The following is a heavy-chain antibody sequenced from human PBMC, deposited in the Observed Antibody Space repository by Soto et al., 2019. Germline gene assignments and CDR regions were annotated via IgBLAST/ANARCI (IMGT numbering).Heavy chain of an antibody. Sequence: SVKVSCKASGGTFSSYAISWVRQAPGQGLEWMGGIIPIFGTANYAQKFQGRVTITADESTSTAYMELSSLRSEDTAVYYCARHYEYYYDSTHYGMDVWGQGTTVTVSS. J-gene: IGHJ6*02. CDR3: ARHYEYYYDSTHYGMDV. CDR1: GGTFSSYA. V-gene: IGHV1-69*13. CDR2: IIPIFGTA. D-gene: IGHD3-22*01.